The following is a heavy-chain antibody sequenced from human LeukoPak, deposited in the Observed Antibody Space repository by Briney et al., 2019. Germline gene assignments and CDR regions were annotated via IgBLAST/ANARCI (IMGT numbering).Heavy chain of an antibody. CDR3: ARDLGGYCSSTSCYISLFSVMDV. CDR2: ISSSSSYI. D-gene: IGHD2-2*03. J-gene: IGHJ6*03. V-gene: IGHV3-21*01. Sequence: PGGSLRLSCAASGFTFSSYSMNWVRQAPGKGLEWVSSISSSSSYIYYADSVKGRLTISRDNAKNSLYLQMNSLRAEDTAVYYCARDLGGYCSSTSCYISLFSVMDVWGKGTTVTVSS. CDR1: GFTFSSYS.